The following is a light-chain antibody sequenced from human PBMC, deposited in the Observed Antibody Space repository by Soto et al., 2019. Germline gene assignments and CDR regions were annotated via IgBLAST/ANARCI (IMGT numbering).Light chain of an antibody. V-gene: IGLV7-43*01. CDR1: AGAVTNAYY. CDR3: SLYSGPTHLWV. J-gene: IGLJ3*02. CDR2: STS. Sequence: QAVVTQEPSLTVSPGGTVTLTCASSAGAVTNAYYSNWFQQKPGQAPRALIYSTSNKHSWTTARFSGSLLGGKAALTLSGAQPEDEAEYYCSLYSGPTHLWVFGGGTKLTV.